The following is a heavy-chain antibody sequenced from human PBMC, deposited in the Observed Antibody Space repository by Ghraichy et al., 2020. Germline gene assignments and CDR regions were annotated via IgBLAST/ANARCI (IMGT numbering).Heavy chain of an antibody. D-gene: IGHD1-26*01. J-gene: IGHJ4*02. CDR3: ARKYTGNYYSLFDY. CDR2: INYSGGST. V-gene: IGHV3-20*04. Sequence: GGSLRLSCAASGFIFRDHGMGWVRQRPGKGLEWVSDINYSGGSTNYADSVKGRFTISRDDAKNALYLQMNNLRGDDTAVYYCARKYTGNYYSLFDYWGQGTLITVSS. CDR1: GFIFRDHG.